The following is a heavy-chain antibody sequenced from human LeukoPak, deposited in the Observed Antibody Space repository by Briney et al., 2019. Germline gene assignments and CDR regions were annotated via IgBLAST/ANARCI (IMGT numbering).Heavy chain of an antibody. Sequence: HGESLKISCKGSGYSFTTYWIGWVRQKPGKGLEWMGIIYPGDSDTRYSPSFQGQVTISADKSISTAYLQWSSLKASDTAMYYCAINAGYGDYYFDYWGQGTLVTVSS. CDR3: AINAGYGDYYFDY. CDR1: GYSFTTYW. D-gene: IGHD4-17*01. J-gene: IGHJ4*02. V-gene: IGHV5-51*01. CDR2: IYPGDSDT.